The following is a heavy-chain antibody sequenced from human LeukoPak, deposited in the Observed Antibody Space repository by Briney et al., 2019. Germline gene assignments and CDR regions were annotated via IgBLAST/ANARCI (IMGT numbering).Heavy chain of an antibody. D-gene: IGHD3-22*01. CDR2: IRRKAYGGTT. CDR1: GFTFGDSD. Sequence: PGRSLRLSCSASGFTFGDSDMSWVRQAPGKGLEWVGFIRRKAYGGTTEYAASVKGRFTISRDDSKSIAYLQMNSLTSEDTAVYYCTLYYYNSSGYWYIDYWGQGTLVTVSS. CDR3: TLYYYNSSGYWYIDY. V-gene: IGHV3-49*04. J-gene: IGHJ4*02.